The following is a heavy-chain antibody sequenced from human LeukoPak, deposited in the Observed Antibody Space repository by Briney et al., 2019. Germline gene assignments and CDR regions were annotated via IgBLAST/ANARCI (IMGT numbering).Heavy chain of an antibody. D-gene: IGHD1-26*01. CDR1: GGSISSYY. Sequence: PSETLSLTCTVSGGSISSYYWSWIRQPAGKGLEWIGRIYTSGSTNYSPSLKSRVTMSVDTSKNQFSLKLSSVTAADTAVYYCAKSTTKANIVGASFDYWGQGTLVTVSS. J-gene: IGHJ4*02. CDR3: AKSTTKANIVGASFDY. CDR2: IYTSGST. V-gene: IGHV4-4*07.